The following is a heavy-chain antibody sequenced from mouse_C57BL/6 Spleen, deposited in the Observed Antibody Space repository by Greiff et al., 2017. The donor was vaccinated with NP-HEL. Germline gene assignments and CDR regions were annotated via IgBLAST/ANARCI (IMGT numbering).Heavy chain of an antibody. CDR3: ARAHGNYFAWFAY. J-gene: IGHJ3*01. Sequence: EVQLVESGGGLVKPGGSLKLSCAASGFTFSDYGMHWVRQAPEKGLEWVAYISSGSSTIYYADTVKGRFTISRDNAKNTLFLQMTSLRSEDTAMYYCARAHGNYFAWFAYWGQGTLVTVSA. CDR2: ISSGSSTI. V-gene: IGHV5-17*01. D-gene: IGHD2-1*01. CDR1: GFTFSDYG.